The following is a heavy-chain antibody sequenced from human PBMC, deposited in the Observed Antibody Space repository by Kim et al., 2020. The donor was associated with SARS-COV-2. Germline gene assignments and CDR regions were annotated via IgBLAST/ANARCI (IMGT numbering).Heavy chain of an antibody. CDR1: GYTFTGYY. Sequence: ASVKVSCKASGYTFTGYYMHWVRQAPGQGLEWMGRINPNSGGTNYAQKFQGRVTMTRDTSISTAYMELSRLRSDDTAVYYCARGDEADYYYYYGMDVWGQGTTVTVSS. CDR3: ARGDEADYYYYYGMDV. CDR2: INPNSGGT. V-gene: IGHV1-2*06. J-gene: IGHJ6*02.